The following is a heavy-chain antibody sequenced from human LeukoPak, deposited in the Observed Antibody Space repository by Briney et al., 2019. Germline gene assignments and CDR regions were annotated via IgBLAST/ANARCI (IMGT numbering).Heavy chain of an antibody. CDR1: GGSISGYY. CDR2: VYYSENT. CDR3: TRRVAITGTPKAYFDY. J-gene: IGHJ4*02. Sequence: SETLSLTCSVSGGSISGYYWSWIRQPPGKELEWIGYVYYSENTKYNPSLESRVTISLDTSKNQLSLRLNSVTTADTAVYFCTRRVAITGTPKAYFDYWGQGILVTVSS. D-gene: IGHD1-20*01. V-gene: IGHV4-59*08.